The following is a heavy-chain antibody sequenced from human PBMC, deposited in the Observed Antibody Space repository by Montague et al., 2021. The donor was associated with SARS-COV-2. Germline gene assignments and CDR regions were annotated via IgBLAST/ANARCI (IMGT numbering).Heavy chain of an antibody. D-gene: IGHD2-8*02. Sequence: SETLSLTCTASSGSLSGYYWNWIRQPPGKGLEWIGFTHYNGTTKYNPSLKSRLDMSLDTAKNQFSLTLNSVTAADTAIYYCARGTAYDHVYYWGQGAPVTVA. CDR1: SGSLSGYY. CDR2: THYNGTT. V-gene: IGHV4-59*12. CDR3: ARGTAYDHVYY. J-gene: IGHJ4*02.